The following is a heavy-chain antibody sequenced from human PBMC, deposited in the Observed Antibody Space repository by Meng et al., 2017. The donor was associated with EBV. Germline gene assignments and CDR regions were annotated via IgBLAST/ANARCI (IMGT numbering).Heavy chain of an antibody. Sequence: QITLKESGPTLVKPTPTLTITCTFSGFSLSTSGVGVGWIRQPPGKALEWLALIYWDDDKRYSPSLKSRLTITKDTSKNQVVLTMTNMDPVDTATYYCARPGLDTAMVEGWYFDLWGRGTLVTVSS. CDR1: GFSLSTSGVG. CDR2: IYWDDDK. V-gene: IGHV2-5*02. J-gene: IGHJ2*01. CDR3: ARPGLDTAMVEGWYFDL. D-gene: IGHD5-18*01.